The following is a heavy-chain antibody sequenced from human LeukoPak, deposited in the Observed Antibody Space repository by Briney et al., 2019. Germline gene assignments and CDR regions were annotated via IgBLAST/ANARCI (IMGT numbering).Heavy chain of an antibody. J-gene: IGHJ4*02. Sequence: GESLKISCKGSGYRFTNYWIGWVRQMPGKGLEWMGVIYPGDSDTRYNPSFQGQVTISVDKSINTAYLQWNSLKASDTAFYYCARLYYFDRSGYLSRVAYFDYWGQGTLVTVS. V-gene: IGHV5-51*01. CDR1: GYRFTNYW. CDR2: IYPGDSDT. CDR3: ARLYYFDRSGYLSRVAYFDY. D-gene: IGHD3-22*01.